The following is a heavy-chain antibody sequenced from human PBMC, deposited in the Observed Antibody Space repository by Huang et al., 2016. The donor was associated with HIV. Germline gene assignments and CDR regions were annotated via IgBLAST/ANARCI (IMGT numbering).Heavy chain of an antibody. CDR1: GFNFNNYD. D-gene: IGHD3-22*01. CDR3: ARARGFLYDSTGYYSRYYFDS. CDR2: MNPKSGNT. J-gene: IGHJ4*02. Sequence: QVQLVQSGAEVKKPGASVKVSCKASGFNFNNYDFNWVRQASGQGIEWMGWMNPKSGNTGYEQKFQGRVTITRNTSITTAYMELRSLRSEDTAVYYCARARGFLYDSTGYYSRYYFDSWGQGTLVTISS. V-gene: IGHV1-8*03.